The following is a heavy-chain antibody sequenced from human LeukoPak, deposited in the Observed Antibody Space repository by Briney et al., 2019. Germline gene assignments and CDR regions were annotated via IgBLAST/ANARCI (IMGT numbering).Heavy chain of an antibody. J-gene: IGHJ4*02. Sequence: SETLSLTCTVSAGSIRSYYWTWIRQPPGKGLELIGYIHYSGSTNYNPSFTSRVTMSVDTSKNQFSLKLSSVTAADTAVYYCATHAGGLREAPFDYWGQGTLVSVSS. CDR2: IHYSGST. D-gene: IGHD4-23*01. CDR1: AGSIRSYY. V-gene: IGHV4-59*01. CDR3: ATHAGGLREAPFDY.